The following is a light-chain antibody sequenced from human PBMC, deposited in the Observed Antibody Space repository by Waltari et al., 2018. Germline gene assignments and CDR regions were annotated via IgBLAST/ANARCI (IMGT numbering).Light chain of an antibody. J-gene: IGKJ1*01. CDR3: LQDKNYPRT. CDR2: AAA. Sequence: AIQMTQSPSSLSAFVGDRVTITCRATQAIGNELAWYQQRPGEAPKVLIYAAARLQNGVPSRFSGSGSCTYFTLTISSLQPEDFATYYCLQDKNYPRTFGQGTKVKV. V-gene: IGKV1-6*02. CDR1: QAIGNE.